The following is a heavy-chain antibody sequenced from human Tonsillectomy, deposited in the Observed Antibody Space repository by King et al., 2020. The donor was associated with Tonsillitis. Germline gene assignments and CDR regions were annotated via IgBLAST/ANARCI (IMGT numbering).Heavy chain of an antibody. CDR2: ISYDGSNK. CDR1: GFTFSSYG. CDR3: HYVGGGPRLGY. Sequence: VQLVESGGGVVQPGRSLRLSCAASGFTFSSYGMHWVRQAPGKGLEWVAVISYDGSNKYYADSVKGRFTISRDNSKNTLYLQMNSLRAEDTAVYYCHYVGGGPRLGYWGQGTLVTVSS. V-gene: IGHV3-30*03. D-gene: IGHD3-16*01. J-gene: IGHJ4*02.